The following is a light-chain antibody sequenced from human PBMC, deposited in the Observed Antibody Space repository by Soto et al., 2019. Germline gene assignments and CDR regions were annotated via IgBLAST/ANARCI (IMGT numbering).Light chain of an antibody. J-gene: IGKJ1*01. CDR1: QSVSSN. CDR2: GAS. Sequence: EVVMTQSPATLSVSPGETATLSCRASQSVSSNLAWYQQKPGQAPRLLIYGASARATGVPARFSGSGSGTESTLTISSLQSEDFAVYYCQQYNNWRTFGQGTKVDIK. CDR3: QQYNNWRT. V-gene: IGKV3-15*01.